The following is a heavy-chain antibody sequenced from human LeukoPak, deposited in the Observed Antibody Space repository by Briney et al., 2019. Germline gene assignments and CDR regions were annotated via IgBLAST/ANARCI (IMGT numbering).Heavy chain of an antibody. Sequence: SETLSLTCTVSGGSISSYYWSWIRQPAGKGLEWIGRIYTSGSTNYNPSLKSRVTMSVDTSKNQFSLQLNSVTPEDTAVYYCARGWLLSKFDYWGQGTLVTVSS. D-gene: IGHD5-12*01. CDR3: ARGWLLSKFDY. J-gene: IGHJ4*02. CDR2: IYTSGST. CDR1: GGSISSYY. V-gene: IGHV4-4*07.